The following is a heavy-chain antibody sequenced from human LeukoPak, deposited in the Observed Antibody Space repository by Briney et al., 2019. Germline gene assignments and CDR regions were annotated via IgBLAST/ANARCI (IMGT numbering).Heavy chain of an antibody. V-gene: IGHV3-30*02. J-gene: IGHJ4*02. CDR2: IRYDGSNK. CDR1: GFTFSSYG. D-gene: IGHD1-1*01. Sequence: GGSLRLSCAASGFTFSSYGMHWVRQALGKELEWVAFIRYDGSNKYYADSVKGRFTISRDNSKNTLYLQMNSLRAEDTAVYYCAKDGGTDFDYWGQGTLVTVSS. CDR3: AKDGGTDFDY.